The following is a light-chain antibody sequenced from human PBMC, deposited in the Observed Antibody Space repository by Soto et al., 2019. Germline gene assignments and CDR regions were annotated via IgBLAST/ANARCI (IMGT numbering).Light chain of an antibody. CDR2: GAS. CDR3: QQYGSSPIT. CDR1: QSVRSTY. J-gene: IGKJ5*01. V-gene: IGKV3-20*01. Sequence: EIVLTQSPGTLSLSPGERATLSCRASQSVRSTYLAWYQQKPGQAPRLLIYGASSRATGIPDRFRGSGSGTDFALTISRLEPEDLALYYCQQYGSSPITFGQGTRLEIK.